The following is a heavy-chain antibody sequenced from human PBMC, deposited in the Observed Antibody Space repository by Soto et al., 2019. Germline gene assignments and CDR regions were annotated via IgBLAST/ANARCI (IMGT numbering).Heavy chain of an antibody. D-gene: IGHD6-13*01. J-gene: IGHJ6*02. Sequence: PSETLSLTCAVSGGSISSSNWWSWVPQPPGKGLEGIGEIYHSGSTNYNPSLKSRVTISVDKSKNQFSLKLSSVTAADTAVYYCARSLRQQLVRDYYYCYGMDVWGQGTTVTVSS. CDR3: ARSLRQQLVRDYYYCYGMDV. CDR2: IYHSGST. CDR1: GGSISSSNW. V-gene: IGHV4-4*02.